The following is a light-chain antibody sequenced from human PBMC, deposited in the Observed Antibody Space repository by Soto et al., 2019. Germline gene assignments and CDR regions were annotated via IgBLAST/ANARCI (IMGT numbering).Light chain of an antibody. J-gene: IGKJ5*01. V-gene: IGKV3-15*01. CDR1: QSIANS. CDR2: GAS. Sequence: EIVLTQSPATLSVSPGERASLSCRASQSIANSLAWYQQKPGQAPRLLIYGASTRATGIAARFSGSGSGTEFTLSISSLQSEDFAVYSCQQYNNWPSITFGQGTRLEIK. CDR3: QQYNNWPSIT.